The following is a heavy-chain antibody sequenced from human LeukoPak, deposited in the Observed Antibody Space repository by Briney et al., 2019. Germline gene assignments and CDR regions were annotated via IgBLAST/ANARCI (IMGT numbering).Heavy chain of an antibody. Sequence: GASVKVSCKASGYSFSTHWMHWVRQAPGQGLEWMGIINPSGGFTSYAQKLQGRVTVNRDMSTSTVYMELSNLRSEDTAVYYCARDQSGEWELLSGWWFDPWGQGTLVTVSS. CDR1: GYSFSTHW. CDR2: INPSGGFT. CDR3: ARDQSGEWELLSGWWFDP. D-gene: IGHD1-26*01. J-gene: IGHJ5*02. V-gene: IGHV1-46*01.